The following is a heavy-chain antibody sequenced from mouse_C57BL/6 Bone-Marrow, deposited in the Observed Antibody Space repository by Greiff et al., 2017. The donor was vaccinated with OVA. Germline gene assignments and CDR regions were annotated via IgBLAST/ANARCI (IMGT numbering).Heavy chain of an antibody. J-gene: IGHJ4*01. Sequence: VQLQQSVAELVRPGASVKLSCTASGFNIKNTDMHWVKQRPEQGLEWIGRIDPANGNTKYAAKFQGKATMTADTSSNTAYLQLSSLSSEDTAVYCCARGNFGSSFYAMDDWGQGTSVTVSS. CDR1: GFNIKNTD. CDR3: ARGNFGSSFYAMDD. CDR2: IDPANGNT. V-gene: IGHV14-3*01. D-gene: IGHD1-1*01.